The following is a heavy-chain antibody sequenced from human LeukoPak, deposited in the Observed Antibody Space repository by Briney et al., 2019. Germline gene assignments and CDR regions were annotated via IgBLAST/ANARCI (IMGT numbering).Heavy chain of an antibody. CDR1: GGSIISYY. CDR3: ARVSWFPGTSYYYMDV. J-gene: IGHJ6*03. V-gene: IGHV4-59*01. CDR2: IHYSGST. D-gene: IGHD1-1*01. Sequence: PSETLSLTCTVSGGSIISYYWSWIRQPPGKGLVWIGYIHYSGSTNYSPSLKSRVTISVDTSKNQFSLNLTSVTAADSAVYYCARVSWFPGTSYYYMDVWGKGTTVTVSS.